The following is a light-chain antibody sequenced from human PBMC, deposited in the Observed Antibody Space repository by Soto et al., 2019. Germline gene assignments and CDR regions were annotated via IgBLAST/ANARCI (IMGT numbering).Light chain of an antibody. CDR1: QTISSW. CDR3: QHYNSYSEA. V-gene: IGKV1-5*03. Sequence: DIQMTQSPSTLSGSVGDSVTTTCRASQTISSWLAWYQQKPGKAPKLMIYKASTLKSGVPSRFSGSRSGTECTLTISSLQPDDVPTYYCQHYNSYSEAFGQGTKVDIK. J-gene: IGKJ1*01. CDR2: KAS.